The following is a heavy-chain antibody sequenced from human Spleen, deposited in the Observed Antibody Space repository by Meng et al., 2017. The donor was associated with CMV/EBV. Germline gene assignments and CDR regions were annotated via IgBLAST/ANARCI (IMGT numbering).Heavy chain of an antibody. CDR1: GGSVSSGSYY. CDR2: IYYSGST. V-gene: IGHV4-61*01. D-gene: IGHD3-22*01. J-gene: IGHJ4*02. CDR3: ARGFRPYYYDSSGYYLDS. Sequence: GSLRLSCTVSGGSVSSGSYYWSWIRQPPGKGLEWIGYIYYSGSTNYNPSLKSRVTISVDTSKNQFSLKLSSVTAADTAVYYCARGFRPYYYDSSGYYLDSWGQGTLVTVSS.